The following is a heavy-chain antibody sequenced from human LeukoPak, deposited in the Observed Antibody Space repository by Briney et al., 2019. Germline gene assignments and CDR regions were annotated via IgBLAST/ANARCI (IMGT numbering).Heavy chain of an antibody. J-gene: IGHJ4*02. CDR3: ARVGAYCTSTSCLDY. D-gene: IGHD2-2*01. CDR1: GYTFTNYG. Sequence: ASVKVSCTASGYTFTNYGISWVRRAPGQGLEWMGWISAYNGNTNYAQKLQGRVTMTTDTSTSTAYMELRSLTSDDTAVYYCARVGAYCTSTSCLDYWGQGTLVTVSS. V-gene: IGHV1-18*01. CDR2: ISAYNGNT.